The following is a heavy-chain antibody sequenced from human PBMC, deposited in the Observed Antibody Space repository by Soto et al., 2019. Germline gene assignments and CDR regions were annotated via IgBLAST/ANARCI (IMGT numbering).Heavy chain of an antibody. J-gene: IGHJ4*02. CDR3: ARESEAVAGTEFDY. CDR2: LNPNTGGI. V-gene: IGHV1-2*04. D-gene: IGHD6-19*01. CDR1: GYTFTDYY. Sequence: EASVKVSCKTSGYTFTDYYIHWVRQAPGQGLEWMGWLNPNTGGINYAQRFQGWVTMTRDTSISTAYMELSRLKSDDTAVYYCARESEAVAGTEFDYWGQGTPVTVSS.